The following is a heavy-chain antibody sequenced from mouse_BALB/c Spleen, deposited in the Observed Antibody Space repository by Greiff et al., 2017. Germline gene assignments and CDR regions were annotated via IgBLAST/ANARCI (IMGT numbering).Heavy chain of an antibody. V-gene: IGHV1-7*01. D-gene: IGHD2-2*01. CDR1: GYTFTSYW. Sequence: VQLHQSGAELAKPGASVKMSCKASGYTFTSYWMHWVKQRPGQGLEWIGYINPSTGYTEYNQKFKDKATLTADKSSSTAYMQLSSLTSEDSAVYYCARGYYGYDEDYWGQGTTLTVSS. J-gene: IGHJ2*01. CDR3: ARGYYGYDEDY. CDR2: INPSTGYT.